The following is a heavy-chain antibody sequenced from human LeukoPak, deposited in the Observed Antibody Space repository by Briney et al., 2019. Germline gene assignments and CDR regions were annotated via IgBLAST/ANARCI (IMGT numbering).Heavy chain of an antibody. D-gene: IGHD2-2*01. CDR3: ARTRTAYCSSTSCSLYSYYYYYMDV. CDR2: IYYSGST. CDR1: GGSISSYY. V-gene: IGHV4-59*12. Sequence: SETLSLTCTVSGGSISSYYWSWIRQPPGKGLEWIGYIYYSGSTNYNPSLKSRVTISVDTSKNQFSLKLSSVTAADTAVYYCARTRTAYCSSTSCSLYSYYYYYMDVWGKGTTVTISS. J-gene: IGHJ6*03.